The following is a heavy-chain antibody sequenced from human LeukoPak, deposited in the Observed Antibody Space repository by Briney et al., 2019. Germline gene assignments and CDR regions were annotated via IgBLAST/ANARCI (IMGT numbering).Heavy chain of an antibody. CDR1: GFTFSDYW. J-gene: IGHJ4*02. V-gene: IGHV3-7*01. CDR2: IKQDGSQR. D-gene: IGHD6-6*01. CDR3: ARRGGSSSRRSPIDY. Sequence: GGSLRLSCTASGFTFSDYWKTWVRQAPGKGPEWVANIKQDGSQRYYVDSVRGRFTISRDNAKNSLFLQMNGLRAEDTAVYYCARRGGSSSRRSPIDYWGQRTLVTVSS.